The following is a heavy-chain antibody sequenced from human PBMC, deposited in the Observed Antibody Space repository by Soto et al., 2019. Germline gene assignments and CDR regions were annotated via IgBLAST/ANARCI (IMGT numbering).Heavy chain of an antibody. D-gene: IGHD1-20*01. Sequence: QVRLVQSGAEVKKPGASVKVACKASGYTFTNYNMHWVRQATGQGLEWVGWMNLNSGVTVYAQKFQGRVTMTRSTSIGTAYMELSSLRSEDTAVYYCARYKDFFQAMDVWGQGTTVSVSS. CDR3: ARYKDFFQAMDV. CDR1: GYTFTNYN. CDR2: MNLNSGVT. J-gene: IGHJ6*02. V-gene: IGHV1-8*01.